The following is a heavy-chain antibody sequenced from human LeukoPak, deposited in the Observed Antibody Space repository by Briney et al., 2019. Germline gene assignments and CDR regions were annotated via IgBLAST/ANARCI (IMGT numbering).Heavy chain of an antibody. V-gene: IGHV4-61*02. D-gene: IGHD3-22*01. J-gene: IGHJ4*02. Sequence: SQTLSLTCTVSGNSISSGDNYWSWIRQPAGKGLEWIGRIYTSGSTNYNPSLKSRVTISVDTSKNQLSLKLNSVTAADTAVYYCARGSGYYDSSGYYYSVFFDYWGQGTLVTVSS. CDR3: ARGSGYYDSSGYYYSVFFDY. CDR2: IYTSGST. CDR1: GNSISSGDNY.